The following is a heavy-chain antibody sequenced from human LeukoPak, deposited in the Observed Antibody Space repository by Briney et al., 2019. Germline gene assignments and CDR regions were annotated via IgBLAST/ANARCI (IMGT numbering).Heavy chain of an antibody. CDR1: GGSFSGYY. Sequence: SETLSLTCAVYGGSFSGYYWTRIRQPPGKGLEWIGSIHYDGNTYYKPSLKSRVTISVDTSKIQFSLRLSSATAADMATYYCARHSLNNYGSYYWGQGTLVTVSS. V-gene: IGHV4-34*01. CDR3: ARHSLNNYGSYY. D-gene: IGHD5-24*01. J-gene: IGHJ4*02. CDR2: IHYDGNT.